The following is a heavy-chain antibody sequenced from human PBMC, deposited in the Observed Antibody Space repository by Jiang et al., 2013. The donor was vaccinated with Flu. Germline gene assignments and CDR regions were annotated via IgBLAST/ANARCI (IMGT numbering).Heavy chain of an antibody. CDR1: GGSISSYY. D-gene: IGHD3-16*01. V-gene: IGHV4-59*01. Sequence: GSGLVKPSGTLSLTCVVSGGSISSYYWSWIRQPPGKGLEWIGYIYYSGSTNYNPSLKSRVTISVDTSKNQFSLKLSSVTAADTAVYYCAKDLLRSIGNWFDPWGQGTLVTV. CDR3: AKDLLRSIGNWFDP. CDR2: IYYSGST. J-gene: IGHJ5*02.